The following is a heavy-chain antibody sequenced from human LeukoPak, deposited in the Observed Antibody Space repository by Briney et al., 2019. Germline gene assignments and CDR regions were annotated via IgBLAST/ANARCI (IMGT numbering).Heavy chain of an antibody. V-gene: IGHV3-30-3*01. CDR3: ARDGGYGSGSYYPYYFDY. D-gene: IGHD3-10*01. J-gene: IGHJ4*02. Sequence: GRSLRLSCAASGCTFSSYAMHWVRQAPGKGLEWVAVISYDGSNKYYADSVKGRFTISRDNSKNTLYLQMNSLRAEDTAVYYCARDGGYGSGSYYPYYFDYWGQGTLVTVSS. CDR2: ISYDGSNK. CDR1: GCTFSSYA.